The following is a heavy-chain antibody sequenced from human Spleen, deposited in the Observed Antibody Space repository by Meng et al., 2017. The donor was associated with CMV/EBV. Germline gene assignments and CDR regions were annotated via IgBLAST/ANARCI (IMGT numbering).Heavy chain of an antibody. CDR2: INPSAVST. CDR3: ARDRGSSSEAFDY. J-gene: IGHJ4*02. CDR1: GYTFSHFY. V-gene: IGHV1-46*01. Sequence: CKASGYTFSHFYIHWVRQAPGQGLEWMGSINPSAVSTTYAQRFQGRVTMTRDTSTRIVYMELSSLRSDDTAFYFCARDRGSSSEAFDYWGQGTLVTVSS. D-gene: IGHD6-6*01.